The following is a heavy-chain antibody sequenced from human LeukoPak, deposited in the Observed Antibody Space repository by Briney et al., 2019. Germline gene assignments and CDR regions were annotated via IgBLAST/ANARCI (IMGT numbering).Heavy chain of an antibody. CDR3: AKDGGGYGRIDY. Sequence: VGPLRLFNAGSWFIFGGYAMSCPHQAPGKRLDLVSSSGTGGSTYYAGSVKGRVSISRNNSKTTLYLQMNSLRTDDTSGYYCAKDGGGYGRIDYWGQGTLFTVSS. CDR2: SGTGGST. V-gene: IGHV3-23*01. D-gene: IGHD5-12*01. J-gene: IGHJ4*02. CDR1: WFIFGGYA.